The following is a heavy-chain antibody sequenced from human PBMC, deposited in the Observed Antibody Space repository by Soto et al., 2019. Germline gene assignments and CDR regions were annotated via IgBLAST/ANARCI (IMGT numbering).Heavy chain of an antibody. V-gene: IGHV5-51*01. CDR3: ARPTNCGKYYYGMDV. Sequence: HGESLKISCKGSGYSFTSYWIGWVRQMPGKGLECMGIIYPGDSDTRYSPSFQGQVTISADKSISTAYLQWSSLKASDTAMYYCARPTNCGKYYYGMDVWGQGTTVTVSS. J-gene: IGHJ6*02. CDR1: GYSFTSYW. CDR2: IYPGDSDT. D-gene: IGHD2-8*01.